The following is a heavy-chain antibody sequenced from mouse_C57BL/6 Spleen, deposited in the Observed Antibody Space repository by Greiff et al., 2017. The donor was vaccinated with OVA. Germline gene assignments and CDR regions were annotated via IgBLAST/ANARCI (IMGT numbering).Heavy chain of an antibody. Sequence: QVQLKQPGAELVKPGASVKLSCKASGYTFTSYWMQWVKQRPGQGLEWIGEIDPSDSYTNYNQKFKGKATLTVDTSSSTAYMQLSSLTSEDSAVYYCASSAYYSNYDYAMDYWGQGTSVTVSS. D-gene: IGHD2-5*01. CDR2: IDPSDSYT. J-gene: IGHJ4*01. V-gene: IGHV1-50*01. CDR1: GYTFTSYW. CDR3: ASSAYYSNYDYAMDY.